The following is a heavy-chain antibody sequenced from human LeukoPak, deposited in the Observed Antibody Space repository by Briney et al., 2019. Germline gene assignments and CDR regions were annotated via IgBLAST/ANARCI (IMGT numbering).Heavy chain of an antibody. J-gene: IGHJ4*02. Sequence: GGSLRLSCAASGFTFSNNWMSWVRQAPGKGLEWVANINQDGSETSYVDSVKGRFTISRDNAKNSLYLQMNSLRAEDTAVYYCARDPASRYDFWRTFDYWGQGTLVTVSS. D-gene: IGHD3-3*01. CDR1: GFTFSNNW. V-gene: IGHV3-7*01. CDR3: ARDPASRYDFWRTFDY. CDR2: INQDGSET.